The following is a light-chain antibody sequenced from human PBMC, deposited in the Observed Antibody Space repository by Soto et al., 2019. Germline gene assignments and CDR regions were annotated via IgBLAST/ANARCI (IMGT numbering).Light chain of an antibody. Sequence: IVMTQSPVTLSVSPGERVTLSCRASETVRTNLAWFQQKPGQTPRLLIFVASTRATGIPTWFTGSGSETEFPLTIDSLQSEDLAVYYCQQYYNWPAYTFGQGTKLEI. CDR2: VAS. CDR3: QQYYNWPAYT. J-gene: IGKJ2*01. CDR1: ETVRTN. V-gene: IGKV3-15*01.